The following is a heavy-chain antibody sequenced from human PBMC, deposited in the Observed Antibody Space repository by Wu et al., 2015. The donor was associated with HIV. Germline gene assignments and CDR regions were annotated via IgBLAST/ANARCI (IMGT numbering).Heavy chain of an antibody. Sequence: QVQLVQSGAEVKKPGSSVKVSCKASGGTFSSYAISWVRQAPGQGLEWMGGIIPIFGTANYAQKFQGRVTITADESTSTAYMELSSLRSEDTAVYYCARVPRLSREYNWNDLNYYYYYMDVWGKGTTVTVSS. CDR3: ARVPRLSREYNWNDLNYYYYYMDV. J-gene: IGHJ6*03. CDR2: IIPIFGTA. CDR1: GGTFSSYA. V-gene: IGHV1-69*12. D-gene: IGHD1-20*01.